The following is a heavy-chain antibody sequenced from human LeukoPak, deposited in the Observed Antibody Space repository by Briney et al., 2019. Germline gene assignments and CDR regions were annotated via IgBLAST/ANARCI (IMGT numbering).Heavy chain of an antibody. J-gene: IGHJ1*01. CDR3: ATTRRLRLDPAPEYFQH. V-gene: IGHV3-48*03. Sequence: GGSLRLSCAASGFTFSSYEMNWVRQAPGKGLEWVSYISSSGSTIYYADSVKGRFTISGDNAKNSLYLQMNSLRAEDTAVYYCATTRRLRLDPAPEYFQHWGQGTLVTVSS. CDR1: GFTFSSYE. CDR2: ISSSGSTI.